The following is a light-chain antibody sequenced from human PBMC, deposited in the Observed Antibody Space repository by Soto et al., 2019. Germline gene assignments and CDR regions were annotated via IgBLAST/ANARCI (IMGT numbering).Light chain of an antibody. V-gene: IGLV4-60*03. CDR3: EAWDSNTRV. CDR2: LEGSGSY. J-gene: IGLJ2*01. Sequence: QPVLTQSSSASASLGSSVKLTCTLSSGHSTNIIAWHQQQPGKAPRYLMKLEGSGSYNKGSGVPDRFSGSSSGADRYLTISNLQSEDEADYYCEAWDSNTRVFGGGTKLTGL. CDR1: SGHSTNI.